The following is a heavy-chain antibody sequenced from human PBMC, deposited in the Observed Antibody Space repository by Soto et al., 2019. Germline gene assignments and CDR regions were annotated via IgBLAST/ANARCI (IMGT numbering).Heavy chain of an antibody. V-gene: IGHV1-24*01. CDR2: SAPEEGEP. D-gene: IGHD1-26*01. CDR1: KNTLAELT. Sequence: GASVNVHVNVLKNTLAELTIDWLRQAPGKGLDWIGRSAPEEGEPIYPQKFQGRVSMTEDPSTDKSYMELTSLRFEDTAVYFCAADRTIVGTIGAFGIWGQGTKVTVSS. CDR3: AADRTIVGTIGAFGI. J-gene: IGHJ4*02.